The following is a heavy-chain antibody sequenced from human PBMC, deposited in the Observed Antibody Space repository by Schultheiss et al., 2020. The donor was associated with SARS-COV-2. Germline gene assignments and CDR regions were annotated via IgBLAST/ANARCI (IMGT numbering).Heavy chain of an antibody. CDR3: ARGYGDGYNWNYFDY. D-gene: IGHD5-24*01. Sequence: SETLSLTCTVSGGSISSYYWSLIRQPPGKGLEWIGYIYYSGSTNYNPSLKSRVTISVDTSKNQFSLKLSSVTAADTAVYYCARGYGDGYNWNYFDYWGQGTLVTVSS. J-gene: IGHJ4*02. V-gene: IGHV4-59*01. CDR1: GGSISSYY. CDR2: IYYSGST.